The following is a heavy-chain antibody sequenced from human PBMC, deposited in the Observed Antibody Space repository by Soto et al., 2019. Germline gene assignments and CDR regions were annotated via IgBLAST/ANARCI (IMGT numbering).Heavy chain of an antibody. Sequence: GESLKISGKGSGCSFTSYWIGWVCQMNGRGLEWMGIIFPGDSDTRYSPSFRGQVTISADKSISTAYLQWSSLKASDTAIYYCARHRSGFPTGDIDYWGQGTLVTVSS. V-gene: IGHV5-51*01. D-gene: IGHD3-3*01. J-gene: IGHJ4*02. CDR2: IFPGDSDT. CDR3: ARHRSGFPTGDIDY. CDR1: GCSFTSYW.